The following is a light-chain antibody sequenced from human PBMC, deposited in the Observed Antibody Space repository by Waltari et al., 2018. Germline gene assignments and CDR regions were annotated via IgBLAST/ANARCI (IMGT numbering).Light chain of an antibody. J-gene: IGLJ3*02. CDR1: SSDVGFYNY. CDR3: NSYAGSSSWV. V-gene: IGLV2-14*01. Sequence: QSALTQPASVSGSPGQSITISCTGTSSDVGFYNYVSRYQQHPGKAPKLMIYDVSERPSGVSNRFSCSKSGNTASLTISGLQADDEADYYCNSYAGSSSWVFGGGTKLTVL. CDR2: DVS.